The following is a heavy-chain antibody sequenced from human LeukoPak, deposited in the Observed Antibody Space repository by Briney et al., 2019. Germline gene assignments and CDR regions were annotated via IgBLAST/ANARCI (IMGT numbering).Heavy chain of an antibody. D-gene: IGHD1-26*01. V-gene: IGHV1-8*01. CDR1: GYTFTTYD. Sequence: ASVKVSCKASGYTFTTYDINWVRQAIGQGPEWRGWMNPNSGNTAYAQKFQGRVTMTRNTSVSTAYMELSSLRSEDTAVYSCARGIWPSGSYYSYYYYYMDVWGKGTTVTVSS. CDR2: MNPNSGNT. J-gene: IGHJ6*03. CDR3: ARGIWPSGSYYSYYYYYMDV.